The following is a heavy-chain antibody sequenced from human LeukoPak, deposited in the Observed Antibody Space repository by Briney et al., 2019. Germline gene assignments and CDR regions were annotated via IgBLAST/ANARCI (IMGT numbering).Heavy chain of an antibody. D-gene: IGHD3-9*01. J-gene: IGHJ4*02. CDR1: AFTFSSYE. Sequence: PGGSLRLSCAASAFTFSSYEMNWVRQAPGKGLEWVSYISSSGSTICYADSVKGRFTISRDNAKNSLYLQMNSLRAEDTALYYCAKWGDYDVLTGYYVPDYWGQGTLVTVSS. CDR2: ISSSGSTI. V-gene: IGHV3-48*03. CDR3: AKWGDYDVLTGYYVPDY.